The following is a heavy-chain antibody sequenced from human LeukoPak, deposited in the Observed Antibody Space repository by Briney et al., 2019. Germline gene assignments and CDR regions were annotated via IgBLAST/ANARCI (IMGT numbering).Heavy chain of an antibody. Sequence: SVKVSCKASGGTFSSHAISWVRQAPGQGLEWMGGIIPIFGTANYAQKFQGRVTITTDESTSTAYMELSSLRSEDTAVYYCARDGGSSTIFGVVIPYFDYWGQGTLVTVSS. V-gene: IGHV1-69*05. D-gene: IGHD3-3*01. CDR1: GGTFSSHA. CDR3: ARDGGSSTIFGVVIPYFDY. J-gene: IGHJ4*02. CDR2: IIPIFGTA.